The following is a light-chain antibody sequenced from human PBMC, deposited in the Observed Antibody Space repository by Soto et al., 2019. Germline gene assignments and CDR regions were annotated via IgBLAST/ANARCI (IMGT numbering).Light chain of an antibody. J-gene: IGKJ4*01. CDR1: QSVSSIY. V-gene: IGKV3D-20*01. CDR3: QQYGNSPPLT. Sequence: EIVLTQSPATLSLSPGERATLSCGAIQSVSSIYLAWYQQKPGLAPRLLIYDASNRAAGIPDRFSGSGSGTDFTLTISRLEPDDFAVYYCQQYGNSPPLTFGGGTKVDIK. CDR2: DAS.